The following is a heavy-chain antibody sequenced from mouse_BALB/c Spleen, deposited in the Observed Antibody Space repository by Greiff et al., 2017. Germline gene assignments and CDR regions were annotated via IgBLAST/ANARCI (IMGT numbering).Heavy chain of an antibody. J-gene: IGHJ4*01. CDR1: GFNIKDTY. V-gene: IGHV14-3*02. CDR2: IDPANGNT. Sequence: VQLQQSGAELMKPGASVKLSCTASGFNIKDTYMHWVKQRPEQGLEWIGRIDPANGNTKYDPKFQGKATITADTSSNTAYLQLSSLTSEDTAVYYCAKYYAMDYWGQGTSVTVSS. CDR3: AKYYAMDY.